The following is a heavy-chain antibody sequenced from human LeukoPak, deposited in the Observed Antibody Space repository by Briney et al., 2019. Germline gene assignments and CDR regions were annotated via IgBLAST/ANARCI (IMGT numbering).Heavy chain of an antibody. Sequence: ASVKVSRKASGYTFTSYDINWVRQATGQGLEWMGWMNPNSGNTGYAQKFQGRVTMTRNTSISTAYMELSSLRSEDTAVYYCARGRYSSGWYVSNNWFDPWGQGTLVTVSS. J-gene: IGHJ5*02. CDR2: MNPNSGNT. CDR1: GYTFTSYD. V-gene: IGHV1-8*01. D-gene: IGHD6-19*01. CDR3: ARGRYSSGWYVSNNWFDP.